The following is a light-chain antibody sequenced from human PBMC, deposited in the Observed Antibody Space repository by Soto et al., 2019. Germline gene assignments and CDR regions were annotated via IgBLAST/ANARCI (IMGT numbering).Light chain of an antibody. Sequence: QSVLTQPPSASGTPGQRVTISCSGSSSNIGSNTVNWYQQLPGTTPKLLIYCNNHRPSGVPDRFSCSKSGASASLVISGLQSEDEADYHCAASDDSLYGPVFGGGTKLTVL. V-gene: IGLV1-44*01. CDR2: CNN. J-gene: IGLJ2*01. CDR3: AASDDSLYGPV. CDR1: SSNIGSNT.